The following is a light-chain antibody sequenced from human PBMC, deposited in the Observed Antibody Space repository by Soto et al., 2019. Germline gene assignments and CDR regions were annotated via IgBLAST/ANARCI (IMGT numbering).Light chain of an antibody. V-gene: IGKV3-15*01. CDR1: QSVSNN. J-gene: IGKJ1*01. Sequence: LMTQSPATLSVSPGERATLSCRASQSVSNNVAWYQQRPGQAPRLLIYDASATATGIPARFSGSGSGTEFTLTISSLQSEDFAIFYCQQYNNWPRTFCQGTKVEIK. CDR2: DAS. CDR3: QQYNNWPRT.